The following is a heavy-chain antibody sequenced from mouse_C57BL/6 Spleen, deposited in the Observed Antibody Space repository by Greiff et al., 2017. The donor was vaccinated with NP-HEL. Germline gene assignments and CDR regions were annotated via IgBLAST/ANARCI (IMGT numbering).Heavy chain of an antibody. V-gene: IGHV5-4*01. CDR3: ARGDYSNSYAMDY. Sequence: EVHLVESGGGLVKPGGSLKLSCAASGFTFSSYAMSWVRQTPEKRLEWVATISDGGSYTYYPDNVKGRFTISRDNAKNNLYLQMSHLKSEDTAMYYCARGDYSNSYAMDYWGQGTSVTVSS. CDR2: ISDGGSYT. J-gene: IGHJ4*01. D-gene: IGHD2-5*01. CDR1: GFTFSSYA.